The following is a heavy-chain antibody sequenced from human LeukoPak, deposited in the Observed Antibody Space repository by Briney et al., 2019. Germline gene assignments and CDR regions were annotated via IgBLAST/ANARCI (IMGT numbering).Heavy chain of an antibody. CDR3: ARSNSGSWFDP. D-gene: IGHD1-26*01. J-gene: IGHJ5*02. CDR2: TRNKANSYTT. Sequence: GGSLRLSCAASGFTFSSYEMNWVRQAPGKGLEWVGRTRNKANSYTTEYAASVKGRFTISRDDSKNSLYLQMNSLKTEDTAVYYCARSNSGSWFDPWGQGTLVTVSS. CDR1: GFTFSSYE. V-gene: IGHV3-72*01.